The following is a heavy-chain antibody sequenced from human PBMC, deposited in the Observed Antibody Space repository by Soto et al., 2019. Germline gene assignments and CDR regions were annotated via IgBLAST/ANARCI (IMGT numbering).Heavy chain of an antibody. CDR3: ARPGAAYSSSHFDY. Sequence: QVQLVESGGGVVQPGRSLRLSCAASGFTFSSYGMHWVRQAPGKGLEWVAVIWYDGSNKYYADSVKGRFTISRDNSKNTLYLQMNSLRAEDTAVYYCARPGAAYSSSHFDYWGQGTLVTVSS. V-gene: IGHV3-33*01. CDR2: IWYDGSNK. J-gene: IGHJ4*02. D-gene: IGHD6-6*01. CDR1: GFTFSSYG.